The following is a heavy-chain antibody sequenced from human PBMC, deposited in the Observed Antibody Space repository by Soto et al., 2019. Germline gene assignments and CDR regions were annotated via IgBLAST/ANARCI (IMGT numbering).Heavy chain of an antibody. V-gene: IGHV1-2*02. D-gene: IGHD2-15*01. J-gene: IGHJ4*01. CDR3: GSPRSGPSPDVGH. CDR1: VFSVDTTYC. CDR2: INPNSGDT. Sequence: ASVKVSCKASVFSVDTTYCIHWVRRAPGQGLEWMGSINPNSGDTNYAQNFQGRVTMTRDTSISTAYMEVSSLTSDDTAVYYCGSPRSGPSPDVGHWGHGAVVTVSS.